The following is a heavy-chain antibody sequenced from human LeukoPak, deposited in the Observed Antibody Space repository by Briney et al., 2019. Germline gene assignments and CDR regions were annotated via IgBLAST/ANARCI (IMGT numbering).Heavy chain of an antibody. D-gene: IGHD4-11*01. V-gene: IGHV4-38-2*02. CDR3: ARDLRSNYEPYSDY. CDR2: IYHSGTT. J-gene: IGHJ4*02. CDR1: GGSFSGYY. Sequence: PSETLSLTCAVYGGSFSGYYWGWIRQPPGKGLEWIGSIYHSGTTYYNTSLKSRVTISVDTSKNQFSLKLSSVTAADTAVYYCARDLRSNYEPYSDYWGQGTLVTVSS.